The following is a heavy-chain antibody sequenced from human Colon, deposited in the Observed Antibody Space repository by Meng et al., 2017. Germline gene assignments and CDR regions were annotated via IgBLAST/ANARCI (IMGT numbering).Heavy chain of an antibody. D-gene: IGHD1-26*01. V-gene: IGHV3-11*01. J-gene: IGHJ5*01. CDR1: GFRFSDDH. CDR3: ARDGSHRRFDS. Sequence: QGKVVKAGGNLVKPGGSLRPSCVASGFRFSDDHMAWIRQAPGKGLEWISYISVGGSIIYYADSVKGRFTISRDDAKNSVYLQMNSLRAEDTAVYYCARDGSHRRFDSWGQGTLVTVSS. CDR2: ISVGGSII.